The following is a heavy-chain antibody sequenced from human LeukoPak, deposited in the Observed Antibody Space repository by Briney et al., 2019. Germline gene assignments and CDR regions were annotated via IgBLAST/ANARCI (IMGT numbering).Heavy chain of an antibody. Sequence: PGGSLRLSCAGPGVTFSSDTMSSVCQAPGKGLEWGSAIIDTGATTYDAESVKCRFTISRDNSRSTLYIQMNSLRAEDTALYYCAKDTSIGRYCTNGVCSPFDYWGQGTLVTVSS. CDR3: AKDTSIGRYCTNGVCSPFDY. D-gene: IGHD2-8*01. CDR2: IIDTGATT. V-gene: IGHV3-23*01. CDR1: GVTFSSDT. J-gene: IGHJ4*02.